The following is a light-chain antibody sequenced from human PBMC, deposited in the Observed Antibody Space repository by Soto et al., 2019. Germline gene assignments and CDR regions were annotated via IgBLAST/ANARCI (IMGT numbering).Light chain of an antibody. V-gene: IGKV3-20*01. CDR3: QQYHSSRWT. CDR1: QSVSSSY. J-gene: IGKJ1*01. CDR2: GAS. Sequence: EIVLTQSPGTLSLSPGERATLSCRASQSVSSSYLGWYQQKPDQAPRLLIYGASSRATGIPDRFSGSGSGTDFTLTISRLEPEDFAVYYCQQYHSSRWTFGQGTKVEIK.